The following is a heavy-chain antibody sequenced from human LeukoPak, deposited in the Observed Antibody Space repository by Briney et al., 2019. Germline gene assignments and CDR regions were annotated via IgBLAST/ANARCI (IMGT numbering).Heavy chain of an antibody. V-gene: IGHV1-2*06. CDR1: GYTFTGYY. CDR3: AREGLRNSIDY. Sequence: ASVKVCCKASGYTFTGYYMPWVRQAPGQGLEWMGRINPNSGDTNYAQKFQGRVTMTRDTSIRTAYMELSRLRSDDTAVYYCAREGLRNSIDYWGQGTLVTVSS. J-gene: IGHJ4*02. D-gene: IGHD1/OR15-1a*01. CDR2: INPNSGDT.